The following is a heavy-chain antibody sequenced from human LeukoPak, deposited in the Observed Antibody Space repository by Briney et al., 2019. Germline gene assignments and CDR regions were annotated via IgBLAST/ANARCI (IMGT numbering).Heavy chain of an antibody. Sequence: GGSLRLSCAASGFTFSSYNMDWVRQAPGKGLEWVSFIDSSSRYIYQADSVKGRFTISRDNAKSSVFLQMNSLRAEDTAVYYCARLKGERSLFEYWGQGTLVTVSS. CDR1: GFTFSSYN. V-gene: IGHV3-21*01. J-gene: IGHJ4*02. CDR3: ARLKGERSLFEY. D-gene: IGHD2-21*01. CDR2: IDSSSRYI.